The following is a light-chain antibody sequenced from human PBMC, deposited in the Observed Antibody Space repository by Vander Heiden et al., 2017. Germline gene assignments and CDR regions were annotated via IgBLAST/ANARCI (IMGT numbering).Light chain of an antibody. CDR3: QHYDNSPPYT. V-gene: IGKV3D-20*01. Sequence: EIVLTQYPDTLSLSPGDRATLSCGAIQIISNNYLACYQQKPGLAPRLLIYEAYCSAAGIPDRFSGSGSGTDFTLTINSLEPEDFVIYYCQHYDNSPPYTFGQGTKLEIK. CDR2: EAY. CDR1: QIISNNY. J-gene: IGKJ2*01.